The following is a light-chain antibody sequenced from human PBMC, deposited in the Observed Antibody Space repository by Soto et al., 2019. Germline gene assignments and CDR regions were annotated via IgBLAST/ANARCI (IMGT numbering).Light chain of an antibody. CDR2: EVS. J-gene: IGLJ1*01. V-gene: IGLV2-14*01. CDR3: SSYTSSNTLV. Sequence: QSALTQPPSASGSPGQSVTISCTGTSSDVGGYNYVSWYQQHPGKAPKLMIYEVSKRPSGVSNRFSGSKSGSTASLTISGLQAEDEADYYCSSYTSSNTLVFGTGTKVTVL. CDR1: SSDVGGYNY.